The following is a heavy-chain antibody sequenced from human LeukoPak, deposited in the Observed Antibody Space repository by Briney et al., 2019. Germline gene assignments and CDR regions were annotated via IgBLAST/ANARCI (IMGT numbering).Heavy chain of an antibody. V-gene: IGHV1-18*01. Sequence: ASVKVSCKASGYTFTSYGISWVRQAPGQGLEWMGWISAYNGNTNYAQKLQGRVTMTTDTSTSTAYMELRSLRSDDTAVYYCARDGFVTMIVAVTKGIDYWGQGTLVTVSS. CDR2: ISAYNGNT. J-gene: IGHJ4*02. CDR3: ARDGFVTMIVAVTKGIDY. D-gene: IGHD3-22*01. CDR1: GYTFTSYG.